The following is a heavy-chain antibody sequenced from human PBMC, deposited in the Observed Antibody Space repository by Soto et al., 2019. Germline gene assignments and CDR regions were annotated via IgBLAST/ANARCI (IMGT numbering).Heavy chain of an antibody. D-gene: IGHD2-2*02. Sequence: EVQLVESGGGLVKPGGSLRLSCVDSGFTFSSYSMNWVRQAPGKGLEWVSSISAYSSPIFYADSVKGRFTISRDNAKNSLYLQMNSLRAEDTAVYYWVRGGRGYTRDDVFDIWGQGTMVTVSS. CDR2: ISAYSSPI. V-gene: IGHV3-21*06. CDR1: GFTFSSYS. J-gene: IGHJ3*02. CDR3: VRGGRGYTRDDVFDI.